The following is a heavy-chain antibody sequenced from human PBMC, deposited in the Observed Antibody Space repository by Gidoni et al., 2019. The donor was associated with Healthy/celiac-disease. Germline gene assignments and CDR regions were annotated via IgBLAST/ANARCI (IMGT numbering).Heavy chain of an antibody. J-gene: IGHJ4*02. CDR1: GFTLGSYS. CDR3: ARDEDSSSWYYFDY. CDR2: ISSSSSYI. V-gene: IGHV3-21*01. Sequence: EVQLVESGGGLVKPGGSLRLSCSASGFTLGSYSMNWVRKAPGKGLEWVSSISSSSSYIYYADSVKGRFTISRDNAKNSLYLQMNSLRAEDTAVYYCARDEDSSSWYYFDYWGQGTLVTVSA. D-gene: IGHD6-13*01.